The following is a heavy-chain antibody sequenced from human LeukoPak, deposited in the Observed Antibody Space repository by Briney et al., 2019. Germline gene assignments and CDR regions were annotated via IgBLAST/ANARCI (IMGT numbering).Heavy chain of an antibody. CDR3: AKHGYDSSGYYSGAFDI. D-gene: IGHD3-22*01. CDR1: GFTFSSYG. Sequence: PGRSLRLSCAASGFTFSSYGMHWVRQVPGKGLEWVAVISYDGSNKYYADSVKGRFTISRDNSKNTLYLQMNSLRAEDTAVYYCAKHGYDSSGYYSGAFDIWSQGTMVTVSS. J-gene: IGHJ3*02. CDR2: ISYDGSNK. V-gene: IGHV3-30*18.